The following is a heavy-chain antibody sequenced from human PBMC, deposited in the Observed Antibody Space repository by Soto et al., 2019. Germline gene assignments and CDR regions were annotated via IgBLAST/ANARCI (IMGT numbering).Heavy chain of an antibody. V-gene: IGHV1-18*01. D-gene: IGHD1-1*01. J-gene: IGHJ5*02. CDR3: VRDWQLSP. Sequence: QVQLVQSGDEVKKTGASVKVSCRASGYTLTNYGISWVRQAPGQGLFWMGWISGHNGNTLYAQKVQGRLTLTIDTSTNTAYMELMSLKIDDTAMYYCVRDWQLSPWGQGTLVTVSS. CDR2: ISGHNGNT. CDR1: GYTLTNYG.